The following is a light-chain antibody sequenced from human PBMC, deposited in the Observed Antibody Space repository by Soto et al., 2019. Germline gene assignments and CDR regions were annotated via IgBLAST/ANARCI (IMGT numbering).Light chain of an antibody. J-gene: IGLJ2*01. CDR3: AAWDDSLSGHVV. V-gene: IGLV1-47*01. CDR2: RNN. CDR1: SSNIGSNY. Sequence: QSVLTQPPSASGTPGQRVTISCSGSSSNIGSNYVYWYQQLPGTAPKLLIYRNNQRPSGVPDRFSGSKSGPSASLAISGLRSADEADYYCAAWDDSLSGHVVFGGGTKLTVL.